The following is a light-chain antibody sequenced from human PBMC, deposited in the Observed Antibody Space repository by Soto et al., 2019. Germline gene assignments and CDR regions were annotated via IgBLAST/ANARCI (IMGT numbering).Light chain of an antibody. CDR1: QSVSSGN. CDR2: GAS. CDR3: QQYGSSSIT. Sequence: EIVLTQSPGTLSLSPGERATLSCSASQSVSSGNLAWYQQKRGQAPRLLIYGASSRATGIQDRFSGSGSGTDFTLTISRLEPEDCAVYYGQQYGSSSITFGQGTRMEIK. V-gene: IGKV3-20*01. J-gene: IGKJ5*01.